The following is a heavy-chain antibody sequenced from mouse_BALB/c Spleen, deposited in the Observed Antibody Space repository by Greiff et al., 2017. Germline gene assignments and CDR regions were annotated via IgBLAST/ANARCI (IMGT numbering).Heavy chain of an antibody. CDR3: ARQKGGNYRDYAMDY. J-gene: IGHJ4*01. D-gene: IGHD2-1*01. Sequence: EVKLEESGGGLVKLGGSLKLSCAASGFTFSSYYMSWVRQTPEKRLELVAAINSNGGSTYYPDTVKGRFTISRDNAKNTLYLQMSSLKSEDTALYYCARQKGGNYRDYAMDYWGQGTSVTVSS. CDR2: INSNGGST. CDR1: GFTFSSYY. V-gene: IGHV5-6-2*01.